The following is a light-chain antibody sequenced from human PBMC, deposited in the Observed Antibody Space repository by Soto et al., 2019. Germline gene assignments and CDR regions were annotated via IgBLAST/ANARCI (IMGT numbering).Light chain of an antibody. CDR3: QQYKSYPWT. CDR1: QTISSW. J-gene: IGKJ1*01. CDR2: DVS. V-gene: IGKV1-5*01. Sequence: IQMTQSPSTLSASVGDRVTITCRASQTISSWLAWYQQKPGKAPKLLIYDVSSLESGVPSRFSATVSGTEFSLTITSLQPEDFATYYCQQYKSYPWTFGQGTKVDIK.